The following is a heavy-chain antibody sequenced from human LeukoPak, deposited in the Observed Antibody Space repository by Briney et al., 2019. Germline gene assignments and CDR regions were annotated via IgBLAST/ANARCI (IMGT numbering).Heavy chain of an antibody. V-gene: IGHV3-23*01. CDR2: ITGGGDST. Sequence: GGSLRLSCAASGFTFRFYAMNWVRQAPGKGLEWVSAITGGGDSTYYADSVKGRFSISRDNSKNTLYHQMNSLRAENTAVYYCAKLLWFGDLGGGPFDIWGQGTMVTVSS. CDR3: AKLLWFGDLGGGPFDI. CDR1: GFTFRFYA. J-gene: IGHJ3*02. D-gene: IGHD3-10*01.